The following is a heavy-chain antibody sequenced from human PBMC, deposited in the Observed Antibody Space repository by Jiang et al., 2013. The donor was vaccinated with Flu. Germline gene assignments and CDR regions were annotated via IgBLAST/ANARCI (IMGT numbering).Heavy chain of an antibody. J-gene: IGHJ3*02. CDR1: GYSFTSYW. Sequence: GAEVKKPGESLKISCKGSGYSFTSYWIGWVRQMPGKGLEWMGIIYPGDSDTRYSPSFQGQVTISADKSISTAYLQWSSLKASDTAMYYCARILSPIQGGETRAFDIWGQGTMVTVSS. D-gene: IGHD3-16*01. CDR2: IYPGDSDT. V-gene: IGHV5-51*01. CDR3: ARILSPIQGGETRAFDI.